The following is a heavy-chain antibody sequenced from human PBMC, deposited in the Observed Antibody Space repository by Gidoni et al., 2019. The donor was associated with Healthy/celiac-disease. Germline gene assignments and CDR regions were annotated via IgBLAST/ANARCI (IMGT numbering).Heavy chain of an antibody. J-gene: IGHJ4*02. D-gene: IGHD2-2*01. CDR3: ARVGEDIVVVPDSGYDYFDY. CDR2: INPNSGGT. V-gene: IGHV1-2*02. CDR1: GYTFTGYY. Sequence: QVQLVQSGAEVKKPGASVTVSCKASGYTFTGYYMHWVRQAPGQGLEWMGWINPNSGGTNYAQKFQGRVTMTRDTSISTAYMELSRLRSDDTAVYYCARVGEDIVVVPDSGYDYFDYWGQGTLVTVSS.